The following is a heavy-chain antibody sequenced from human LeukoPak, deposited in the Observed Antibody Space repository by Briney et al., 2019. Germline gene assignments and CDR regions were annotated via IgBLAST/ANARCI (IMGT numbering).Heavy chain of an antibody. CDR2: IYTSGST. Sequence: PSETLSLTCTVSGGSISSGSYYWSWIRQPAGKGLEWIGRIYTSGSTNYNPSLKSRVTISVDTSKNQFSLKLSSVTAADTAVYYCARDRLAAAGLDYWGQGTLVTVSS. D-gene: IGHD6-13*01. V-gene: IGHV4-61*02. J-gene: IGHJ4*02. CDR1: GGSISSGSYY. CDR3: ARDRLAAAGLDY.